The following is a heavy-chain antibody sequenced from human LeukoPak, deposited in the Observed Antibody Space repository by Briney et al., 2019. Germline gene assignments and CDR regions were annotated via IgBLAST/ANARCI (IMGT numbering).Heavy chain of an antibody. CDR2: IYHSGST. D-gene: IGHD4/OR15-4a*01. J-gene: IGHJ4*02. Sequence: PSETLSLTCAVSGYSISSDYYWGWIRPPPGKGLEWIGSIYHSGSTYYNPSLKSRVTISVDTSKSQFSLKLSSVTAADTAVYYCARTMVPTRYFDYWGQGTLVTVSS. V-gene: IGHV4-38-2*01. CDR1: GYSISSDYY. CDR3: ARTMVPTRYFDY.